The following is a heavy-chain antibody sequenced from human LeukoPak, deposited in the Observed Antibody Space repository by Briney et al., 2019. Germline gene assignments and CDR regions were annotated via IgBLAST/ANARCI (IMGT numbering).Heavy chain of an antibody. V-gene: IGHV3-23*01. J-gene: IGHJ4*02. D-gene: IGHD2-2*01. Sequence: GGSLRLSCAASGFTFSSYAMSWVRQAPGKGLEWVSGVSGSGAGTYYADSVEGRFTISRDNSKNTLYLQMNSLRAEDTAVYYCAKTPGILVVPAAMDYWGLGTLDTVSS. CDR2: VSGSGAGT. CDR3: AKTPGILVVPAAMDY. CDR1: GFTFSSYA.